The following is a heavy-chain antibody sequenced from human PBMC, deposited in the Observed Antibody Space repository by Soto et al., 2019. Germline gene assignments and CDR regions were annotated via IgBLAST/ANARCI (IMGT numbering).Heavy chain of an antibody. CDR2: IIPIFGTA. V-gene: IGHV1-69*13. Sequence: SVKLLCKASGYTFTGYYMHCVRQAPRQGLEWMGGIIPIFGTANYAQKFQGRVTITADESTSTAYMELSSLRSEDTAVYYCARQYYGSGSYSGMDVWGQGTTVTVSS. CDR3: ARQYYGSGSYSGMDV. CDR1: GYTFTGYY. D-gene: IGHD3-10*01. J-gene: IGHJ6*02.